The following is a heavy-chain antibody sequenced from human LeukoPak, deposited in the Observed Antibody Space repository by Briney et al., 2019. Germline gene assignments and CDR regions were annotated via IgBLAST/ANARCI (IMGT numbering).Heavy chain of an antibody. Sequence: ASVKVSCKASGYTFTSYYMHWVRQAPGQGLEWMGIINPSGGSTSYAQKFQGRVTMIRDTSTSTVYMELSSLRSEDTAVYYCASGGGITGTTGAFVIWGQGTMVTVSS. CDR2: INPSGGST. J-gene: IGHJ3*02. D-gene: IGHD1-20*01. CDR1: GYTFTSYY. CDR3: ASGGGITGTTGAFVI. V-gene: IGHV1-46*01.